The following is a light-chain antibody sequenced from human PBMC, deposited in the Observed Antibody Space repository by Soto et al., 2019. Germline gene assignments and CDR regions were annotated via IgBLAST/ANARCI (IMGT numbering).Light chain of an antibody. Sequence: DIQMTQSPSTLSASVGDRVTITCRASQSISSWLAWYQQKPGKAPKLLIYDASSLESGVPSRFSGSGSGTESTLTISSLQPDDFATYYCQQYNSYQTFGQGTKVEIK. CDR3: QQYNSYQT. V-gene: IGKV1-5*01. J-gene: IGKJ1*01. CDR1: QSISSW. CDR2: DAS.